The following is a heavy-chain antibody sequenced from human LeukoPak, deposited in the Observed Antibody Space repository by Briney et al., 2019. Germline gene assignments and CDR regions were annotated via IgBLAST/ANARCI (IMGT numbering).Heavy chain of an antibody. J-gene: IGHJ4*02. Sequence: GASVKVSCKASGYTFTGYYMHWVRQAPGQGLEWMGRIIPILGIANYAQKFQGRVTITADKSTSTAYTELSSLRSEDTAVYYCAIGVGATLHAPLFDYWGQGTLVTVSS. CDR3: AIGVGATLHAPLFDY. D-gene: IGHD1-26*01. CDR1: GYTFTGYY. V-gene: IGHV1-69*02. CDR2: IIPILGIA.